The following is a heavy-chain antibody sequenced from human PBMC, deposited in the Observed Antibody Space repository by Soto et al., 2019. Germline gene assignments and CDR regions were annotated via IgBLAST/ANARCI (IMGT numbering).Heavy chain of an antibody. V-gene: IGHV3-7*03. Sequence: EVQLVESGGGLIQPGGSLRLSCAVSGFTVSNNYMSWVRQAPGKGLEGVANIKGDGSEARYVDSAKDRFLISRDNTKNSLYLQMTSLRAEDTAIYYCVSDGDVCSGSDCFRHFKYWGRGTRVTVSS. CDR2: IKGDGSEA. J-gene: IGHJ4*02. CDR3: VSDGDVCSGSDCFRHFKY. D-gene: IGHD5-12*01. CDR1: GFTVSNNY.